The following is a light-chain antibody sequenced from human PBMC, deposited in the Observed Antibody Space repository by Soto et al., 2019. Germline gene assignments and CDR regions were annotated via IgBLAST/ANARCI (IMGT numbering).Light chain of an antibody. Sequence: QAVVTQPPSVSAAPGQKVTISCSGSSSNIGKNYVSWYQHLPGTAPKLLIYENNKRPSGIPDRISGSKSGTSATLGITGLQTGDEADYYCATWDSSLSGWVFGGGTQLTVL. CDR1: SSNIGKNY. J-gene: IGLJ3*02. CDR3: ATWDSSLSGWV. CDR2: ENN. V-gene: IGLV1-51*02.